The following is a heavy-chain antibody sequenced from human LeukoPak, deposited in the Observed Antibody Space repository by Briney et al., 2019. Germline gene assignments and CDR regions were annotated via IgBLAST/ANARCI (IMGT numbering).Heavy chain of an antibody. V-gene: IGHV1-2*02. J-gene: IGHJ5*02. D-gene: IGHD1-1*01. CDR2: INPNSGGT. CDR1: GYTFTGYY. Sequence: ASVKVSCKASGYTFTGYYMHWVRQAPGQGLEWMGWINPNSGGTNYAQKFQGRVTMTRDTSISTAYMELSRLRSDDTAVYYCATLLVQADNWFDPWGQGTLVTVSS. CDR3: ATLLVQADNWFDP.